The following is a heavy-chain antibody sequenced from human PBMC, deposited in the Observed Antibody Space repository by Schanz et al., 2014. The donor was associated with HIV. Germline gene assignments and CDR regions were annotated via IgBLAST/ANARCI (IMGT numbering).Heavy chain of an antibody. V-gene: IGHV3-7*03. CDR2: IKEDGSEI. D-gene: IGHD3-3*01. Sequence: EVHLVESGGGLVQPGGSLRLSCAASGFTFSRHWMTWGRQVPGKGLEWVANIKEDGSEINYVDSVKGRFTISRDNSKTAVYLQLSSLSSEETAVYYCARSGQRRGKPGGDYYYYGMDVWGQGTTVTVSS. CDR1: GFTFSRHW. J-gene: IGHJ6*02. CDR3: ARSGQRRGKPGGDYYYYGMDV.